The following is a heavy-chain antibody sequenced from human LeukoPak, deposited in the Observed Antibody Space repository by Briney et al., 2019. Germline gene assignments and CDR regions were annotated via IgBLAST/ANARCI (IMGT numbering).Heavy chain of an antibody. Sequence: SETLSLTCTVSGGSISNYYWSWIRQPPGKGLEWIGYIYYSGSTNYNPSLKSRVTISVDTSKNQFSLKLSSVTAADTAVYYCAKGYCSGGSCYGYYYYGMDDWGQGTTVSVSS. CDR1: GGSISNYY. J-gene: IGHJ6*02. D-gene: IGHD2-15*01. V-gene: IGHV4-59*01. CDR2: IYYSGST. CDR3: AKGYCSGGSCYGYYYYGMDD.